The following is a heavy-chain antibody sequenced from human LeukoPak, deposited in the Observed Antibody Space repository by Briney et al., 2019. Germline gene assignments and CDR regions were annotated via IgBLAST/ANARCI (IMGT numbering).Heavy chain of an antibody. CDR1: GFTFSSYS. J-gene: IGHJ4*02. CDR3: ARLGYYCSGGSCYLAYFEY. CDR2: ISSSSSYI. D-gene: IGHD2-15*01. Sequence: GGSLRLSCAASGFTFSSYSMNWVRQAPGKGLEWVSSISSSSSYIYYADSVKGRFTISRDNAKNSLYLQMNSLTAEDTAVYYCARLGYYCSGGSCYLAYFEYWGQGTLVTVSS. V-gene: IGHV3-21*01.